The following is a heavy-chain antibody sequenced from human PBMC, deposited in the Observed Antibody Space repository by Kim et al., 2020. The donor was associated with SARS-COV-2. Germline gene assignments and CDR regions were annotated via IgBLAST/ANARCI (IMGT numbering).Heavy chain of an antibody. J-gene: IGHJ4*02. D-gene: IGHD6-19*01. Sequence: SETLSLTCTVSGGSISSGDYYWSWIRQPPGKGLEWIGYIYYSGSTYYNPSLKSRVTISVATSKNQFSLKLSSVTAADTAVYYCARAISSTWLVIRHFDYWGQGTLVTVSS. V-gene: IGHV4-30-4*01. CDR3: ARAISSTWLVIRHFDY. CDR1: GGSISSGDYY. CDR2: IYYSGST.